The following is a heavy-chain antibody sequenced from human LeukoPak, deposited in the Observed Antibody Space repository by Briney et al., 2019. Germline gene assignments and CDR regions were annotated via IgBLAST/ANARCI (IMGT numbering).Heavy chain of an antibody. CDR3: ARALYGDFPL. J-gene: IGHJ4*02. CDR2: IYTSGST. D-gene: IGHD4-17*01. Sequence: SETLSLTCTVSGGSISSGSYYWSWIRQPAGKGLEWIGRIYTSGSTNYNPSLKSRVTISVDTSKNQFSLKLSSVTAADTAVYYCARALYGDFPLWGQGTLVTVSS. V-gene: IGHV4-61*02. CDR1: GGSISSGSYY.